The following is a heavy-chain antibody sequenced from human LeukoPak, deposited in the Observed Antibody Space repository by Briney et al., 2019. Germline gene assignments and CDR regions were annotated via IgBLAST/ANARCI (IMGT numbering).Heavy chain of an antibody. CDR3: ARATTLYGDPEV. V-gene: IGHV1-18*01. CDR1: GYTFTSYG. D-gene: IGHD4-17*01. CDR2: ISAYNGNT. J-gene: IGHJ4*02. Sequence: ASVKVSCKASGYTFTSYGISWVRQAPGQGLEWMGWISAYNGNTNYAQKLQGRVTMTTDTSTSTAYMELRSLRSDDTAVYYCARATTLYGDPEVWGQGILVTVSS.